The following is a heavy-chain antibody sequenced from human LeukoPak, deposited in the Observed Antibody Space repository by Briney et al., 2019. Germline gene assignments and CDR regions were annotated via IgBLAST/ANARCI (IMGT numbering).Heavy chain of an antibody. D-gene: IGHD4-17*01. CDR1: EFTFSSYW. CDR2: IKYDGSAT. V-gene: IGHV3-7*01. Sequence: GGSLRLSCVASEFTFSSYWMSWVRQAPGKGLEWVADIKYDGSATYYVDSVKGRFAISRDNAKNSLYLQMNSLRVEDTAVYYCARDRGNTVTNLWGQGTLATVSS. CDR3: ARDRGNTVTNL. J-gene: IGHJ5*02.